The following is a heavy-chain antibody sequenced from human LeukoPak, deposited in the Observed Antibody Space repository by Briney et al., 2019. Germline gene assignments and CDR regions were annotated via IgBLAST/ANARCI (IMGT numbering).Heavy chain of an antibody. CDR3: ARSDVDTASGFYYYYGMDV. Sequence: SVKVSRKASGGTFSSYAISWVRQAPGQGLEWMGRIIPILGIANYAQKFQGRVTITADKSTSTAYMELSSLRSEDTAVYYCARSDVDTASGFYYYYGMDVWGQGTTVTVSS. D-gene: IGHD5-18*01. V-gene: IGHV1-69*04. CDR2: IIPILGIA. J-gene: IGHJ6*02. CDR1: GGTFSSYA.